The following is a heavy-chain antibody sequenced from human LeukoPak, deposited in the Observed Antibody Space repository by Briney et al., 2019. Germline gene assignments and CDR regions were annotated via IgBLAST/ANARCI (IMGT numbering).Heavy chain of an antibody. D-gene: IGHD5-24*01. CDR3: ARERRWLQFTYYGMDV. J-gene: IGHJ6*02. CDR2: ISWDGGST. Sequence: GGSLRLSCAASGFTFDDYTMHWVRQAPGKGLEWVSLISWDGGSTYYADSVKGRFTISRDNSKNSLYLQMNSLRAEDTAVYYCARERRWLQFTYYGMDVWGQGTTVTVSS. V-gene: IGHV3-43*01. CDR1: GFTFDDYT.